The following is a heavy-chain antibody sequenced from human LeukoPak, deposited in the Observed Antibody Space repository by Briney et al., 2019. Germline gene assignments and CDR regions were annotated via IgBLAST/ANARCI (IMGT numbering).Heavy chain of an antibody. J-gene: IGHJ4*02. Sequence: ASVKVSCKASGYIFTSYDINWVRQATGQGLEWMGWMNPHNGITAYAQKFQGRVTISRNTSISTAYMELSSLRSEDTAVYYCAREDYYDGGSNDYWGQGTLVTVSS. D-gene: IGHD3-22*01. CDR1: GYIFTSYD. CDR3: AREDYYDGGSNDY. V-gene: IGHV1-8*03. CDR2: MNPHNGIT.